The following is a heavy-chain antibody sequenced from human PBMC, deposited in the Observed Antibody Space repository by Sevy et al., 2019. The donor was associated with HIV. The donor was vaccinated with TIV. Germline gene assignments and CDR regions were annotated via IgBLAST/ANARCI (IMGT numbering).Heavy chain of an antibody. CDR3: ARDPDILSGYPSHYFDY. D-gene: IGHD3-9*01. J-gene: IGHJ4*02. Sequence: GGSLRLSCAAPGFSFSKYWMSWVRQAPGKGLEWVANIKEDGSQKNYLESVKGRFTISRDNAKNLLYLQMNNLRADDTAVYYCARDPDILSGYPSHYFDYWGQGTLVTVSS. CDR1: GFSFSKYW. V-gene: IGHV3-7*01. CDR2: IKEDGSQK.